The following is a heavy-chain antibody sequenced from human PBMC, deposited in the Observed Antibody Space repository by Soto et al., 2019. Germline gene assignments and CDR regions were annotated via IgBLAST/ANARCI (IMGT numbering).Heavy chain of an antibody. D-gene: IGHD3-22*01. CDR1: GGSISSGGYS. Sequence: PSDTLSLTCAVSGGSISSGGYSWSWIRQPPGKGLEWIGYIYHSGSTYYNPSLKSRVTISVDRSKNQFSLKLSSVTAADTAVYYCARDDYYDSRGFDPWGQGTLVTVSS. CDR2: IYHSGST. V-gene: IGHV4-30-2*01. CDR3: ARDDYYDSRGFDP. J-gene: IGHJ5*02.